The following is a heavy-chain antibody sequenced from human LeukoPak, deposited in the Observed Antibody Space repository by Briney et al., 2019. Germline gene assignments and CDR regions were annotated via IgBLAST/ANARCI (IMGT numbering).Heavy chain of an antibody. CDR3: ARSEARRGYFDY. CDR2: IYYSGST. CDR1: GGSISSGDYY. V-gene: IGHV4-30-4*08. D-gene: IGHD3-3*01. J-gene: IGHJ4*02. Sequence: PSETLSLTCTVSGGSISSGDYYWSWIRQPPGKGLEWIGYIYYSGSTYYNPSLKSRVTISVDTSKNQFSLKLSSVTAADTAVYYCARSEARRGYFDYWGQGTLVTVSS.